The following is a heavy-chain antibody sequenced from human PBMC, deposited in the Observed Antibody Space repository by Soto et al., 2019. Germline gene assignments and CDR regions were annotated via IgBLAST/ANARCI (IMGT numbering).Heavy chain of an antibody. J-gene: IGHJ4*02. D-gene: IGHD4-17*01. CDR3: ARSLGAVTTKAGAY. CDR1: GGSISTYY. V-gene: IGHV4-34*01. Sequence: QVQLQQWGAGLLKPSETLSLTCAVYGGSISTYYWSWIRQPPGKWLEWIGEINHSGSTNYNPSLKSRVTISVDTSKNQYSLKLSSVTAADTAVYYCARSLGAVTTKAGAYWGQGTLVTVSS. CDR2: INHSGST.